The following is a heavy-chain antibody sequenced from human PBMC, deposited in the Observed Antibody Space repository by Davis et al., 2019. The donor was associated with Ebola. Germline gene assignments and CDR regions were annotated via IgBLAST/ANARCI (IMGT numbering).Heavy chain of an antibody. CDR2: INPSGGST. CDR1: GYTFTSYY. D-gene: IGHD2-15*01. Sequence: ASVQVSCKASGYTFTSYYMHWVRQPPGQGLEWMGIINPSGGSTSYAQKFQGRVTMTRDTSTSTVYMELSSLRSENTAVYYCARDRRYCSGGSCYPEVDYWGQGTLVTVSS. V-gene: IGHV1-46*01. CDR3: ARDRRYCSGGSCYPEVDY. J-gene: IGHJ4*02.